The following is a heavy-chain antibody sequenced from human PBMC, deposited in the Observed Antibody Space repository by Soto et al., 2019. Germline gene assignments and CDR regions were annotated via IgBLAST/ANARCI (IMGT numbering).Heavy chain of an antibody. V-gene: IGHV3-11*06. Sequence: GSLRLSCAASGFTFSDYYMSWIRQAPGKGLEWVSYISSSSSYTNYADSVKGRFTISRDNAKNSLYLQMNSLRAEDTAVYYCARVKIQLWSAPVDYWGQGTLVTVSS. D-gene: IGHD5-18*01. CDR2: ISSSSSYT. J-gene: IGHJ4*02. CDR1: GFTFSDYY. CDR3: ARVKIQLWSAPVDY.